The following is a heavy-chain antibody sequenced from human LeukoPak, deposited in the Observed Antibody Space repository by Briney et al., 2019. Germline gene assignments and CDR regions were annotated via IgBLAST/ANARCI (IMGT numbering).Heavy chain of an antibody. V-gene: IGHV4-59*01. CDR1: GGSISSYY. J-gene: IGHJ4*02. CDR2: IYYSGST. Sequence: SETLSLTCTGSGGSISSYYWSWIRQPPGKGLEWIGYIYYSGSTNYNPSLKSRVTISVDTSKNQFSLKLSSVTAADTAVYYCARDRWGYYFDYWGQGTLVTVSS. D-gene: IGHD3-16*01. CDR3: ARDRWGYYFDY.